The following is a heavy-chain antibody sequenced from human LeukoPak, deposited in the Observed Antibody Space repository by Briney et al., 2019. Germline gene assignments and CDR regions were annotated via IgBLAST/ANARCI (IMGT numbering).Heavy chain of an antibody. D-gene: IGHD1-26*01. V-gene: IGHV1-2*02. CDR2: INPNSGGT. CDR1: GYTFTCYY. Sequence: ASVTVSCKASGYTFTCYYMHWVRQAPGQGQEWMGWINPNSGGTNYAQKFQGRVTMTRDTSISTAYMELSRLRSDDTAVYYCARCDSGSYYLLGYWGQGTLVTVSS. J-gene: IGHJ4*02. CDR3: ARCDSGSYYLLGY.